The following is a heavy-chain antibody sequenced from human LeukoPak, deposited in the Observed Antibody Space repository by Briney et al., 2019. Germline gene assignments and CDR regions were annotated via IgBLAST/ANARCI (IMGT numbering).Heavy chain of an antibody. CDR1: GGSISSYY. CDR3: ARLGWGAPAPEKNDY. V-gene: IGHV4-59*08. Sequence: SETLSLTCTVSGGSISSYYWSWIRQPPGKGLEWIGYIYYSGSTNYNPSLKSRVTISVDTSKNQFSLKLSSVTAADTAVYYCARLGWGAPAPEKNDYWGQGTLVTVSS. D-gene: IGHD4/OR15-4a*01. CDR2: IYYSGST. J-gene: IGHJ4*02.